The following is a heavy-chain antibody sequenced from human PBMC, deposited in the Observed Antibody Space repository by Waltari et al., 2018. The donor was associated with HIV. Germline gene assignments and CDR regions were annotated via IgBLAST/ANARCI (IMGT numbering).Heavy chain of an antibody. V-gene: IGHV3-15*01. CDR2: IKSKTDGGTQ. Sequence: EMQLVESRGRLVKPGRYLRLTCAATGFTSSKAGHSCVRLAQGKGLEWGGRIKSKTDGGTQAYATLLKGRFNMSRAGSTDTLYLQMNSLKTEETHVYYCTSGGEIITMVRGVDVCGQGTTVTVSS. D-gene: IGHD3-10*01. J-gene: IGHJ6*02. CDR3: TSGGEIITMVRGVDV. CDR1: GFTSSKAG.